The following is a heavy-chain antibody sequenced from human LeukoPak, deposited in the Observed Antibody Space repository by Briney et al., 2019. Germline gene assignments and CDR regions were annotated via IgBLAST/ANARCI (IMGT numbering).Heavy chain of an antibody. CDR1: GFTFSSYA. D-gene: IGHD3-10*01. CDR3: AKEGRGLWFGELFPHFDY. J-gene: IGHJ4*02. V-gene: IGHV3-23*01. Sequence: GGSLRLSCAASGFTFSSYAMSWVRQAPGKGLEGVSAISGSGGSTYYADSVKGRFTISRDNSKNTLYLQMNSLRAEDTAVYYCAKEGRGLWFGELFPHFDYWGQGTLVTVSS. CDR2: ISGSGGST.